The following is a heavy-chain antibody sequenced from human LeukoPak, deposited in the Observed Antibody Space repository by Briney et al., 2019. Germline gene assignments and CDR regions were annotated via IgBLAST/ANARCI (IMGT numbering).Heavy chain of an antibody. J-gene: IGHJ4*02. Sequence: GGSLRLSCTASGFTFGDYAMSWFRQAPGKGLEWVGFIRSKAYGGTTEYAASVKSRFTISRDDSKSIAYLQMNSLKTEDTAVYYCTRVDTAMASWYWGQGTLVTVSS. V-gene: IGHV3-49*03. D-gene: IGHD5-18*01. CDR2: IRSKAYGGTT. CDR1: GFTFGDYA. CDR3: TRVDTAMASWY.